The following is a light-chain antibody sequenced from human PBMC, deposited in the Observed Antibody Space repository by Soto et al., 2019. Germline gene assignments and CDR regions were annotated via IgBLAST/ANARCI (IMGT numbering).Light chain of an antibody. J-gene: IGLJ1*01. Sequence: QSVLTQPASVSGSPGQSITISCTGTSSDVGAYTLVSWYQQYPGKVPKLMIYEVSKRPSGVPDRFSASKSGNTASLTVSGLQAEDEADYYCSSHGGSNNFYVFGTGTKLTVL. V-gene: IGLV2-8*01. CDR3: SSHGGSNNFYV. CDR1: SSDVGAYTL. CDR2: EVS.